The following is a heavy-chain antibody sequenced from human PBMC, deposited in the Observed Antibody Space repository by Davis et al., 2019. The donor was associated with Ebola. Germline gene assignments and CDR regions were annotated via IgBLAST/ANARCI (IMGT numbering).Heavy chain of an antibody. J-gene: IGHJ1*01. D-gene: IGHD3-22*01. V-gene: IGHV3-7*01. CDR2: MNQDGSAK. CDR3: ATYSSSTGLGY. CDR1: GVTFRNYV. Sequence: GESLKISCAVSGVTFRNYVMSWVRQAPGKGLEWVANMNQDGSAKYYADSVKGRFTISRDNAENSLFLQMSSLRAEDTSLYYCATYSSSTGLGYWGQGTLVTVSS.